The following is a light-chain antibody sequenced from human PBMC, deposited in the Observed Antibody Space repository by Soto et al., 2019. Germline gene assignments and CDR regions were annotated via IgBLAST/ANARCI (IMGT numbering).Light chain of an antibody. CDR3: SSYTSSSTVI. J-gene: IGLJ2*01. CDR2: EVT. Sequence: QSALTQPASVSGSPGQSIAISCIGTSSDIGGYNYVSWYQQHAGKAPKLMIYEVTNRPSGLSDRFSGSKSGNTASLTISGLQAEDEADYYCSSYTSSSTVIFGGGTKLTVL. CDR1: SSDIGGYNY. V-gene: IGLV2-14*01.